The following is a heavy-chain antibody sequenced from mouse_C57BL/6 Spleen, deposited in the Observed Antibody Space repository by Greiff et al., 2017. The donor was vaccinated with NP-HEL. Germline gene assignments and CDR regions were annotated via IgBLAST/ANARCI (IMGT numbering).Heavy chain of an antibody. J-gene: IGHJ2*01. CDR3: TPITTVVATGFDY. Sequence: VQLQQSGAELVRPGASVTLSCKASGYTFTDYEMHWVKQTPVHGLEWIGAIDPETGGTAYNQKFKGKAILTADKSSSTAYMELRSLTSEDSAVYYCTPITTVVATGFDYWGQGTTLTVSS. CDR2: IDPETGGT. V-gene: IGHV1-15*01. D-gene: IGHD1-1*01. CDR1: GYTFTDYE.